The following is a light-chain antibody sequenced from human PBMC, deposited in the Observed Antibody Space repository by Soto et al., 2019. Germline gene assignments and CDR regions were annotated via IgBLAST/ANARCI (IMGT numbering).Light chain of an antibody. Sequence: EIVLTQSPGTLSLSPGERATLSCRATQSVNNNLAWYQHKRGQAPRLLIYEAFIRATGIPARFSGSGSETDFTLTISSLEPEDFAVYYCPQRRDWPPTFGPGTKVQSK. V-gene: IGKV3-11*01. CDR1: QSVNNN. CDR3: PQRRDWPPT. J-gene: IGKJ3*01. CDR2: EAF.